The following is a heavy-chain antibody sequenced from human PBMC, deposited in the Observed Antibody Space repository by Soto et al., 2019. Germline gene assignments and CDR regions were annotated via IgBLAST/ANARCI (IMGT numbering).Heavy chain of an antibody. CDR1: GYTFTGYY. Sequence: ASVKVSCKASGYTFTGYYMHWVRQAPGQGLEWMGWINPNSGGTNYAQKFQGWVTMTRDTSISTAYMELSRLRSDDTAVYYCARDHVPSYYYYIDVWGKGTTVTVSS. J-gene: IGHJ6*03. V-gene: IGHV1-2*04. CDR2: INPNSGGT. CDR3: ARDHVPSYYYYIDV.